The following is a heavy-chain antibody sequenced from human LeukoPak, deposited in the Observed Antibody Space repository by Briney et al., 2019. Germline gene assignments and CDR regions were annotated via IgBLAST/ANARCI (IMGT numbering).Heavy chain of an antibody. J-gene: IGHJ3*02. CDR2: IYHNGNT. CDR3: AKSNGYGLVDI. D-gene: IGHD3-10*01. V-gene: IGHV4-38-2*02. Sequence: SETLSLTCTVSGYSISSGYYWGWIRPPPGKGLEWIGSIYHNGNTFYNPSLKSRITISVDTSKNQFSLKLSSVTAADTAVYYCAKSNGYGLVDIWGQGTMVTVSS. CDR1: GYSISSGYY.